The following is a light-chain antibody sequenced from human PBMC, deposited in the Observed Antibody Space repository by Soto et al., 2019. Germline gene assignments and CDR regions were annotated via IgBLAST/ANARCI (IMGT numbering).Light chain of an antibody. CDR1: QDISSH. CDR3: LQHNTYPFN. CDR2: AAS. J-gene: IGKJ3*01. Sequence: DIQMTQSPSSLSASVGDRVTITCRASQDISSHLGWFQQKPGKAPKRLIYAASTLESGVPSRFSGSRSGTEFTLTISSLQPEDFAIYYCLQHNTYPFNFGPGTKVDIK. V-gene: IGKV1-17*01.